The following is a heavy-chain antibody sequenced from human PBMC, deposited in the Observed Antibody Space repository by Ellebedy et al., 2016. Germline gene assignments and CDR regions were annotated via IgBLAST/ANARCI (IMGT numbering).Heavy chain of an antibody. V-gene: IGHV3-11*05. CDR1: GFTFSDYY. CDR3: ARGASDYGDYDPYYYYGMDV. Sequence: GGSLRLSXAASGFTFSDYYMSWIRQAPGKGLEWVSYISSSSSYTNYADSVKGRFTISRDNAKNSLYLQMNSLRAEDTAVYYCARGASDYGDYDPYYYYGMDVWGQGTTVTVSS. CDR2: ISSSSSYT. J-gene: IGHJ6*02. D-gene: IGHD4-17*01.